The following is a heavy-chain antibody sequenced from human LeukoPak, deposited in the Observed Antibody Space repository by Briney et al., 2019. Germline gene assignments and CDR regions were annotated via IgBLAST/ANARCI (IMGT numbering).Heavy chain of an antibody. CDR1: GFTFSSYF. V-gene: IGHV3-7*01. CDR3: VRYRREGLYYFDY. J-gene: IGHJ4*02. Sequence: GGSLRLSCAASGFTFSSYFMGWVRQAPGKGLEWVANIKEDGSQKYYVDSVRGRLTISRDNADNSLYLQMNSLTAEDTAVYYCVRYRREGLYYFDYWGQGTLVTVSS. CDR2: IKEDGSQK.